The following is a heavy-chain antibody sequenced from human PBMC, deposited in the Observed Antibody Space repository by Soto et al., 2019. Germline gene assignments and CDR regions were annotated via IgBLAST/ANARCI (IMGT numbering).Heavy chain of an antibody. J-gene: IGHJ6*02. D-gene: IGHD2-15*01. Sequence: QVQLVQSGAEVKKPGASVKVSCKASGYTFTSYDINWVRQATGQGLEWMGWMNPNSGNTGYAQKFQGRVTMTRNTSISTAYMELSSLRSEDTAVYYCTTDNSGAPYYYYGMDVWGQGTTVTVSS. V-gene: IGHV1-8*01. CDR1: GYTFTSYD. CDR3: TTDNSGAPYYYYGMDV. CDR2: MNPNSGNT.